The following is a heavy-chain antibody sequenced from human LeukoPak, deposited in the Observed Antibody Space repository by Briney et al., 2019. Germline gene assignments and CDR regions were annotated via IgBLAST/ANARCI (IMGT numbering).Heavy chain of an antibody. CDR1: GGTFSSYA. J-gene: IGHJ4*02. CDR3: ARDARGDYYDSSGYYPLDY. V-gene: IGHV1-69*04. D-gene: IGHD3-22*01. CDR2: INPILGIA. Sequence: GASVKVSCKASGGTFSSYAISWVRQAPGQGLEWMGRINPILGIANYAQRFQGRVTITADKSTSTAYMELSSLRSEDTAVYYCARDARGDYYDSSGYYPLDYWGQGTLVTVSS.